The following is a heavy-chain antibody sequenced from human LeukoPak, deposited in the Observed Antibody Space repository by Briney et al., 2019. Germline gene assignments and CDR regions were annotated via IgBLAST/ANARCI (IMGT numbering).Heavy chain of an antibody. J-gene: IGHJ4*02. V-gene: IGHV3-7*01. CDR3: VRDINFFALDY. Sequence: GGSLRLSCAASGFTFSTYWMNWVRQAPGKGLEWVAIINQGGSDVNYVDSVKGRFTISRDNAKNSLYLQMNSLGAEDSAVYYCVRDINFFALDYWGLGALVTVSS. D-gene: IGHD1-1*01. CDR2: INQGGSDV. CDR1: GFTFSTYW.